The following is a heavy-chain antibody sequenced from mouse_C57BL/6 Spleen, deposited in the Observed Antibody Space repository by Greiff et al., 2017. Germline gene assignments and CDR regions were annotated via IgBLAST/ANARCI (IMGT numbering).Heavy chain of an antibody. D-gene: IGHD2-10*01. J-gene: IGHJ1*03. CDR3: ARERAYYGNSWYFDV. CDR2: ISYSGST. V-gene: IGHV3-1*01. CDR1: GYSITSGYD. Sequence: EVKLLESGPGMVKPSQSLSLTCTVTGYSITSGYDWHWIRHFPGNKLEWMGYISYSGSTNYNPSLKSRISITHDTSKNHFFLKLNSVTTEDTATYYCARERAYYGNSWYFDVWGTGTTVTVSS.